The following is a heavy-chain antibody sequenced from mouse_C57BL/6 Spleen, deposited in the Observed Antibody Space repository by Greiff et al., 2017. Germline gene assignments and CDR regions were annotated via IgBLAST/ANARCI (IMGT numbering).Heavy chain of an antibody. J-gene: IGHJ2*01. V-gene: IGHV1-42*01. CDR1: GYSFTGYY. CDR3: ASHKDFDY. D-gene: IGHD1-3*01. CDR2: INPSTGGT. Sequence: EVMLVESGPELVKPGASVKISCKASGYSFTGYYMNWVKQSPEKSLEWIGEINPSTGGTTYNQKFKAKATLTVDKSSSTAYMQLKSLTSEDSAVYYCASHKDFDYWGQGTTLTVSS.